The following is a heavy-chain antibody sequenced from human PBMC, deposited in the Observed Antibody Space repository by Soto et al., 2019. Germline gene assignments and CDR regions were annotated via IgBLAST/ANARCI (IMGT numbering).Heavy chain of an antibody. J-gene: IGHJ6*02. Sequence: QLQLQESGSGLVKPSQTLSLTCAVSGGSISSGGYSWSWLRQPPGKGLEWIGYIYHSGSTYYNPSLKGRVTLSVDRSKNQFCRKLSSVTAADTAVYYCARAHYGDYGYGMDVWGQGTTVTVSS. CDR3: ARAHYGDYGYGMDV. CDR1: GGSISSGGYS. D-gene: IGHD4-17*01. CDR2: IYHSGST. V-gene: IGHV4-30-2*01.